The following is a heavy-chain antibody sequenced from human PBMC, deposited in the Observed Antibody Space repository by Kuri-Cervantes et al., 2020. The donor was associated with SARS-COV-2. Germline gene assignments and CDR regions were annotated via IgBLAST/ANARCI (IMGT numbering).Heavy chain of an antibody. CDR2: MNPNSGNT. D-gene: IGHD3-22*01. CDR1: GYTFTSYD. V-gene: IGHV1-8*01. CDR3: ARHNYYDSSGTFDY. J-gene: IGHJ4*02. Sequence: ASVKVSCKASGYTFTSYDINWVRQATGQGLEWMGWMNPNSGNTGYAQKLQGRVTMTTDTSTSTAYMELRSLRSDDTAVYYCARHNYYDSSGTFDYWGQGTLVTVSS.